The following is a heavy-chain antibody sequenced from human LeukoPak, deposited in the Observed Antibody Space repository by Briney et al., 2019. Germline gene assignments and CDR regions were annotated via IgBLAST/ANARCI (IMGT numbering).Heavy chain of an antibody. Sequence: GGSLRLSCAASGFTFNTHAMHWVRQAPGKGLEWLAVISYDGSNKYYADSVKGRFTISRDNSKNTLYLQMNSLRAEDTAVYYCAKRSSGWYLVPTFDYWGQGTLVTVSS. V-gene: IGHV3-30*18. CDR3: AKRSSGWYLVPTFDY. CDR1: GFTFNTHA. CDR2: ISYDGSNK. D-gene: IGHD6-19*01. J-gene: IGHJ4*02.